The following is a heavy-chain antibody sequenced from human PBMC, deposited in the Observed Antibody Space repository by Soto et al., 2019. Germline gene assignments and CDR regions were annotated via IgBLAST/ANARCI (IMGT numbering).Heavy chain of an antibody. J-gene: IGHJ6*02. CDR2: INHSGST. D-gene: IGHD3-16*02. CDR1: GGSFSGYY. Sequence: SETLSLTCAVYGGSFSGYYWSWIRQPPGKGLEWIGEINHSGSTNYNPSLKSRVTISVDTSKNQFSLKLSSVTAADTAVYYCARFPLYLITFGGVIVIPRGKVPPYPGYYGMDVWAKGPRSPSP. V-gene: IGHV4-34*01. CDR3: ARFPLYLITFGGVIVIPRGKVPPYPGYYGMDV.